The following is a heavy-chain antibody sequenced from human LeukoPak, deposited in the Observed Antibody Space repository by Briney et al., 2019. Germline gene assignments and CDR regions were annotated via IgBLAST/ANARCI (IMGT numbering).Heavy chain of an antibody. CDR3: AKLLNNRYFDSNFDY. CDR2: ISSSGSAM. Sequence: PGGSLRLSCAASGFTFSDFYMSWIRQAPGKGLEWVSYISSSGSAMYYADSMKGRFTVSRDNAKNSLYLQMNSLRAEDTAVYYCAKLLNNRYFDSNFDYWGQGTLVTVSS. J-gene: IGHJ4*02. V-gene: IGHV3-11*01. CDR1: GFTFSDFY. D-gene: IGHD3-9*01.